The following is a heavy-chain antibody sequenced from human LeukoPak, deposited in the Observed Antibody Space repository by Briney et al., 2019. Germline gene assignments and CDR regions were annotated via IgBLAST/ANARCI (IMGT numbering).Heavy chain of an antibody. D-gene: IGHD3-22*01. J-gene: IGHJ4*02. CDR3: ASQRGIRHYDSSGYFY. V-gene: IGHV4-38-2*02. CDR1: GYSISSGYY. Sequence: SETLSLTCTVSGYSISSGYYWGWIRQPPGKGLEWIGSIYHSGSTYYNPSLKSRVTISVDTSKNQFSLKLSSVTAADTAVYYCASQRGIRHYDSSGYFYWGQGTLVTVSS. CDR2: IYHSGST.